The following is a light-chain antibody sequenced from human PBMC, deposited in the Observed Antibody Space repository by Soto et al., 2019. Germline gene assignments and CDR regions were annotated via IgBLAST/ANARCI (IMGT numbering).Light chain of an antibody. V-gene: IGKV1-39*01. CDR3: QQSYSIPLT. CDR2: AAS. Sequence: DLQMTQPPSSLSASVGDRVTITCRASQSISSYLNWYQQKPGKAPKLLIYAASSLQSGVPSRFSGSGSGTDFTLTISSLQPEDFATYYCQQSYSIPLTFGGGTKVEIK. CDR1: QSISSY. J-gene: IGKJ4*01.